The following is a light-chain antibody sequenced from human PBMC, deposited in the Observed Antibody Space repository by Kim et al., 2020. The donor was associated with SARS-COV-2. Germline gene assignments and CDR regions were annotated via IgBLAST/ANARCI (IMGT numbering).Light chain of an antibody. Sequence: QSVLTQPPSVSGAPGQRVTISCTGSSFNIGAGYDVHWYQQFPGTAPKLLIYGNNKRPAGVPDRFSGSKSGTSASLAITGLQAEDEADYYCQSYDSRMSVFYVFGTGTKGTV. V-gene: IGLV1-40*01. CDR3: QSYDSRMSVFYV. J-gene: IGLJ1*01. CDR2: GNN. CDR1: SFNIGAGYD.